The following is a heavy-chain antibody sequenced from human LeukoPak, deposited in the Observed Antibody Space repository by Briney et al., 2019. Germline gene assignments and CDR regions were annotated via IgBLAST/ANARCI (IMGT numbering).Heavy chain of an antibody. CDR2: ISSGSSTI. D-gene: IGHD1-7*01. V-gene: IGHV3-48*01. CDR1: GFTFSSYS. CDR3: ARDRPNWNYAPCDY. Sequence: PGGSLRLSCAASGFTFSSYSWNWVRQAPGKGLEWISYISSGSSTIYYADSVKGRLTISRDDAKNSLYLQMNSLRAGDTAVYYCARDRPNWNYAPCDYWGQGTLVTVSS. J-gene: IGHJ4*02.